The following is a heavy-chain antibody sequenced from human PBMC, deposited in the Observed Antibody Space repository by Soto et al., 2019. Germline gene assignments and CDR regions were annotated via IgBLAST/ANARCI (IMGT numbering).Heavy chain of an antibody. CDR1: GGSISSYY. Sequence: NPPETRSLTCTVSGGSISSYYWSWIGQPPGKGLEWIGYIYYSGSTNYNPSLKSRVTISVDTSKNQSSLKLSSVTAADTAVYYCARGTSIAAAGHYYYYGMDVWGQGTTVTVSS. V-gene: IGHV4-59*01. D-gene: IGHD6-13*01. CDR2: IYYSGST. CDR3: ARGTSIAAAGHYYYYGMDV. J-gene: IGHJ6*02.